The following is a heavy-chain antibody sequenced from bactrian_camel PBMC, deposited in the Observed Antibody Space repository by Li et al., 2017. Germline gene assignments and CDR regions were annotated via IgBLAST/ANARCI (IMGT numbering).Heavy chain of an antibody. D-gene: IGHD2*01. CDR2: HYTGTATT. V-gene: IGHV3S1*01. Sequence: HVQLMESGGGSVQAGGSLRLSCEISLYIYSSYCMGWFRQAPGKEREAVAAHYTGTATTYVADSVKGRFTISKGDAKNTLNLQMNSLKPEDTAIYYCAAASSGNCKTISLVRYWGQGTQVTVS. CDR1: LYIYSSYC. CDR3: AAASSGNCKTISLVRY. J-gene: IGHJ4*01.